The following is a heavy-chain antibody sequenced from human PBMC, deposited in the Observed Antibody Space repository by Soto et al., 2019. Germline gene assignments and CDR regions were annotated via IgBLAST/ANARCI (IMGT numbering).Heavy chain of an antibody. Sequence: GGSLRLSCAASGFTFSSYSMNWVRQAPGKGLEWVSSISSSSSYIYYADSVKGRFTISRDNAKNSLYLQMNSLRAEDMAVYYCARDADILTGSDAFDIWGQGTMVTVS. CDR1: GFTFSSYS. CDR2: ISSSSSYI. CDR3: ARDADILTGSDAFDI. D-gene: IGHD3-9*01. J-gene: IGHJ3*02. V-gene: IGHV3-21*04.